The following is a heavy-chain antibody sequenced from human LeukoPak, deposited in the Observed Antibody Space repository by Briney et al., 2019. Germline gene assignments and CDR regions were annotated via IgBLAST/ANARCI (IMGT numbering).Heavy chain of an antibody. J-gene: IGHJ6*03. Sequence: SVKVSCKASGGTFSSYAINWVRQAPGQGLEWMGGIIPIFGTANYAQKFQGRVTISADESTSTAYMELSSLRSDVTAVYYCARDNKTSYSYFMDVWGKGTTVTVSS. CDR1: GGTFSSYA. CDR3: ARDNKTSYSYFMDV. CDR2: IIPIFGTA. D-gene: IGHD2/OR15-2a*01. V-gene: IGHV1-69*13.